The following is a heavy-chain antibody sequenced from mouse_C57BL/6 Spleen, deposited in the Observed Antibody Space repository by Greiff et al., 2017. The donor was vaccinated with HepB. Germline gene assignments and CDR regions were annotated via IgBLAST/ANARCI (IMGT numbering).Heavy chain of an antibody. CDR2: ISGGGGNT. Sequence: EVKLVESGGGLVKPGGSLKLSCAASGFTFSSYTMSWVRQTPEKRLEWVATISGGGGNTYYPDSVKGRFTISRDNAKNTLYLQMSSLRSEDTALYYCARGSSYGRAFDYWGQGTTLTVSS. D-gene: IGHD1-1*01. CDR1: GFTFSSYT. V-gene: IGHV5-9*01. CDR3: ARGSSYGRAFDY. J-gene: IGHJ2*01.